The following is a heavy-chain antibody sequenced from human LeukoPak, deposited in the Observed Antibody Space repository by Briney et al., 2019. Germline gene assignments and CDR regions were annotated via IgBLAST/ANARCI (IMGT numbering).Heavy chain of an antibody. J-gene: IGHJ3*02. V-gene: IGHV4-31*03. Sequence: KPSQTLSLTCTVSGGSISSGGYYWSWIRQHPGKGLEWIGYIYYSGSTYYNPSLKSRVTISVDTSKNQFSLKLSSVTAADTAVYYCARRYYDSSGYYYLGLWERIDDAFDIWGQGTMVTVSS. D-gene: IGHD3-22*01. CDR1: GGSISSGGYY. CDR3: ARRYYDSSGYYYLGLWERIDDAFDI. CDR2: IYYSGST.